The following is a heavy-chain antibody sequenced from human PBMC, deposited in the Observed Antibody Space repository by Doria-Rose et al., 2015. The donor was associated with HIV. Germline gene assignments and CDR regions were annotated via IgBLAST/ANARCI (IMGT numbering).Heavy chain of an antibody. CDR1: GFTFSSYW. Sequence: VQLVESGGGLVQPGGSLRLSCAASGFTFSSYWMSWVRQAPGKGLEWVANIKQDGSEKYYVDSVKGRLTISRDNAKNSLNLQMNSLRAEDTAVYYRARNLLEDYYDSSGFDFWVQGTLVTVSS. J-gene: IGHJ4*02. CDR2: IKQDGSEK. V-gene: IGHV3-7*01. D-gene: IGHD3-22*01. CDR3: ARNLLEDYYDSSGFDF.